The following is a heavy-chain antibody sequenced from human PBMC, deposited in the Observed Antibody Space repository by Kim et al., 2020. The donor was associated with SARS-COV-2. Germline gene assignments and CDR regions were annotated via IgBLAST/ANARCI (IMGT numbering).Heavy chain of an antibody. CDR2: IYSRGNT. J-gene: IGHJ3*02. V-gene: IGHV4-4*07. Sequence: SETLSLTCNVDAISSYYWSWIRQPAGPGLEWLGRIYSRGNTNYNPSLSLRVTMSADPANNQLSLRLITVTAADSAVYYCERGSYGGNTLGAFDMWGQGTMITVSS. CDR3: ERGSYGGNTLGAFDM. CDR1: DAISSYY. D-gene: IGHD2-15*01.